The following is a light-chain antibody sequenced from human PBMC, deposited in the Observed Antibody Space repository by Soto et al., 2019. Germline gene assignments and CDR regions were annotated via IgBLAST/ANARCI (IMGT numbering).Light chain of an antibody. J-gene: IGKJ2*01. V-gene: IGKV3-11*01. CDR3: QQRSNWPPGGT. CDR2: DTS. Sequence: EIVLTQSPATLSLSPGERATLSCRASLSVSSYLAWYQQKPGQAPRLLIYDTSNRATGIPARFSGSGFGTDFTLTISRLEPEDFAVYYCQQRSNWPPGGTFGQGTKLEIK. CDR1: LSVSSY.